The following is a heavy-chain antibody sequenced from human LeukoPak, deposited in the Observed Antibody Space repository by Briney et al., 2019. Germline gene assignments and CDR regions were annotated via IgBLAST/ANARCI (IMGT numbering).Heavy chain of an antibody. CDR1: GGSFSGYY. CDR2: INHSGST. D-gene: IGHD3-22*01. Sequence: SXXLSLTCAVYGGSFSGYYWSWIRQPPGKGLEWIGEINHSGSTNYNPSLKSRVTISVDTSKNQFSLKLSSVTAADTAVYYCARVGLRYYYDSSGYSHWFDPWGQGTLVTVSS. J-gene: IGHJ5*02. CDR3: ARVGLRYYYDSSGYSHWFDP. V-gene: IGHV4-34*01.